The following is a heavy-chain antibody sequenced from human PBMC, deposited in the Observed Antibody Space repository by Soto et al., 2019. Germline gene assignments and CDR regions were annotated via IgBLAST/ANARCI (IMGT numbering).Heavy chain of an antibody. Sequence: DVQLVESGGGLIQPGESLRLSCAAFGLTISGKKYVAWVRQAPGKGLEWVSALYDVDGSFYADSVTGRFTTASDSSKTTVYLQMNDLRPDDTAVYYCATWHEREHAFDVWGQGTTVTISS. CDR3: ATWHEREHAFDV. CDR1: GLTISGKKY. J-gene: IGHJ3*01. D-gene: IGHD1-1*01. V-gene: IGHV3-53*01. CDR2: LYDVDGS.